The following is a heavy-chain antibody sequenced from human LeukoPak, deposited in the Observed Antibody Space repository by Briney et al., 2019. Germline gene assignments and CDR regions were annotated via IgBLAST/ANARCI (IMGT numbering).Heavy chain of an antibody. J-gene: IGHJ4*02. Sequence: PSETLSPPFTFSGGSISRGGYYWGWIRQPPGKGLEWIGYIYYSGSTYYNPSLKSRVTISVDTSKNQFSLKLSSVTAADTAVYYCARAGHRDGYNSLGYWGQGTLVTVSS. CDR1: GGSISRGGYY. D-gene: IGHD5-24*01. CDR2: IYYSGST. CDR3: ARAGHRDGYNSLGY. V-gene: IGHV4-31*03.